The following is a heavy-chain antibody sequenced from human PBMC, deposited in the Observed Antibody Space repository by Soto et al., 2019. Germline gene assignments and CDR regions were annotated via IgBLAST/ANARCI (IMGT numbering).Heavy chain of an antibody. CDR3: ATVRAGPLAHYYYYYMDV. CDR2: FDPEDGET. D-gene: IGHD6-19*01. V-gene: IGHV1-24*01. CDR1: GYTLTELS. J-gene: IGHJ6*03. Sequence: GASVKVSCKVSGYTLTELSMHWVRQAPGKGLEWMGGFDPEDGETIYAQKFQGRVTMTEDTSTDTAYMELSSLRSEDTAVYYCATVRAGPLAHYYYYYMDVWGKGTTVTVSS.